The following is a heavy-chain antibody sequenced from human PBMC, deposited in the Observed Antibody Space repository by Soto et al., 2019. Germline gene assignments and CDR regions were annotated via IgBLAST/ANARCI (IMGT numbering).Heavy chain of an antibody. J-gene: IGHJ4*02. V-gene: IGHV3-23*01. CDR1: GFIFSNYG. Sequence: EVQLLESGGGSRQPGGSLRLPCAVSGFIFSNYGMSWVRQAPGKGLEWVSATSGSGDATYYADSVKGRFTISRDNPKNTLYVEMNSLRVEDTAVYYCAKDLGYDGSGIEIWGQGTLVTVSP. D-gene: IGHD3-10*01. CDR2: TSGSGDAT. CDR3: AKDLGYDGSGIEI.